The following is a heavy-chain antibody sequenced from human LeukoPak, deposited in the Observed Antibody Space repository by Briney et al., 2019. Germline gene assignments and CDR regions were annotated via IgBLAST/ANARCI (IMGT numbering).Heavy chain of an antibody. CDR1: GFIFSSYS. D-gene: IGHD3-10*01. CDR2: ISSSGNTI. CDR3: AIRTGYYGSGSPHGMDV. V-gene: IGHV3-48*02. Sequence: QAGGSLRLSCAASGFIFSSYSMNWVRQAPGKGLEWVSYISSSGNTIYYADSVKGRFTISRDNAKNSLYLQTDSLRDEDTAVYYCAIRTGYYGSGSPHGMDVWGQGTTVTVSS. J-gene: IGHJ6*02.